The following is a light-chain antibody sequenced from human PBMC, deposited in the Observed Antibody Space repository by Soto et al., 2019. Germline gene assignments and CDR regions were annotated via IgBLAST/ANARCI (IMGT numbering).Light chain of an antibody. J-gene: IGKJ1*01. CDR1: QSVLYGSDNENN. V-gene: IGKV4-1*01. CDR2: WAS. Sequence: DIVMTQSPDSLAVSLGERATIHCKSSQSVLYGSDNENNLAWYQQKPGQPPKLLIYWASTRESGVPARFSGSGSGTDFTLTISSLHPDDFATYYCQQYNSYSPTFGQGTRVEIK. CDR3: QQYNSYSPT.